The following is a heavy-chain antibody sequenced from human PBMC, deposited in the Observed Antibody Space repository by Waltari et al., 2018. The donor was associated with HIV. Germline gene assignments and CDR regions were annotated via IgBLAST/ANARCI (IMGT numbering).Heavy chain of an antibody. D-gene: IGHD3-22*01. V-gene: IGHV5-51*03. CDR2: IYPGDSDT. Sequence: EVQLVQSGAEVKKPGESLKISCKASGYSFTSYWIGWVRQMPGKGLEWMGIIYPGDSDTRYSSSFQGQVTISADKSISTAYLQWSSLKASDTAMYYCATSRSTYYDTGGYFDYWGQGTLVTVSS. CDR3: ATSRSTYYDTGGYFDY. CDR1: GYSFTSYW. J-gene: IGHJ4*02.